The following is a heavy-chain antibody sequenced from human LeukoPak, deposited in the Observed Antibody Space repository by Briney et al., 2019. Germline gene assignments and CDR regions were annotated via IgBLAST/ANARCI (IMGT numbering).Heavy chain of an antibody. CDR1: GGTFSSYA. CDR3: ATEPMSRYYYDST. CDR2: IIPIFGTA. V-gene: IGHV1-69*06. Sequence: ASVKVSCKASGGTFSSYAISWVRQAPGQGLEWMGGIIPIFGTANYAQKFQGRVTITADKSTSTAYMELSSLRSEDTAVYYCATEPMSRYYYDSTWGQGTLVTVSS. J-gene: IGHJ5*02. D-gene: IGHD3-22*01.